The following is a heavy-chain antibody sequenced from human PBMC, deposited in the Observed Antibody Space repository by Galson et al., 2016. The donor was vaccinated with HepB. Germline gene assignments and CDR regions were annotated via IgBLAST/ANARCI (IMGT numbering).Heavy chain of an antibody. CDR3: ARAHYGVLPLDY. J-gene: IGHJ4*02. Sequence: SLRLSCAASGFTFSNYGFHWARHTPAKGLEWVAFIYSDGSKIYYGNSVKGRFTISRENSKHTVYLEMNSLRAEDTAVYYCARAHYGVLPLDYWGQGTLVTVSA. CDR1: GFTFSNYG. CDR2: IYSDGSKI. V-gene: IGHV3-33*01. D-gene: IGHD4-17*01.